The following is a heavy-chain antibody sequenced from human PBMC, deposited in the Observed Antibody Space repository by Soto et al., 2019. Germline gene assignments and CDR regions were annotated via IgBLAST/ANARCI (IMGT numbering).Heavy chain of an antibody. V-gene: IGHV2-5*02. CDR1: GFSLSTSGVG. D-gene: IGHD6-19*01. Sequence: QITLRESGPTLVEHTQTLTLTCTFSGFSLSTSGVGVGWISQPPGKALDWLALIYWDGDIRYSASLTSRLTITKDTTNNQVVLTMTNMDPVDTDTYYCAHTLPEKGLLVFDWWGQGTLGTVSS. J-gene: IGHJ4*02. CDR3: AHTLPEKGLLVFDW. CDR2: IYWDGDI.